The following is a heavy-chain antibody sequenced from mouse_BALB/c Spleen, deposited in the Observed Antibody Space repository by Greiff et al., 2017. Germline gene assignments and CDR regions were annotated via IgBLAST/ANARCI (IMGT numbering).Heavy chain of an antibody. CDR1: GYTFTSYW. CDR2: IYPGNSDT. V-gene: IGHV1-5*01. D-gene: IGHD2-3*01. J-gene: IGHJ4*01. CDR3: TRRSFRGYDGYYAMDY. Sequence: EVQLQESGTVLARPGASVKMSCKASGYTFTSYWMHWVKQRPGQGLEWIGAIYPGNSDTSYNQKFKGKAKLTAVTSASTAYMELSSLTNEDSAVYYCTRRSFRGYDGYYAMDYWGQGTSVTVSS.